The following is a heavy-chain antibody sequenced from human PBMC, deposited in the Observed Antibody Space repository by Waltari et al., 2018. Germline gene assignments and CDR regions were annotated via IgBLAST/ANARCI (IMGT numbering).Heavy chain of an antibody. CDR3: ARSGGGTTTFGVAE. CDR1: GYTFTDFF. Sequence: QVQLVQSGAEVKKSGASVKVSCKASGYTFTDFFIHWVRQAPGQGPEWMGRINPTRADTSYAQRFQGRVTMTGDTSITTAYMELTGLRSDDTAIYYCARSGGGTTTFGVAEWGQGSLVTVSS. D-gene: IGHD3-3*01. J-gene: IGHJ4*02. CDR2: INPTRADT. V-gene: IGHV1-2*06.